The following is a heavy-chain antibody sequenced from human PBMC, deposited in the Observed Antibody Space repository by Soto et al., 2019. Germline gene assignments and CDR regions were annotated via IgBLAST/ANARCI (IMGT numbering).Heavy chain of an antibody. CDR3: ARGMRYYGSGTFDY. CDR2: INAGNGNT. D-gene: IGHD3-10*01. J-gene: IGHJ4*02. Sequence: ASVKVSCKASGYTFTSYAMHWVRQAPGQRLEWMGWINAGNGNTKYSQKFQGRVTITRDTSASTAYMELSSLRSEDTAVYYCARGMRYYGSGTFDYWGQGTLVTVSS. CDR1: GYTFTSYA. V-gene: IGHV1-3*01.